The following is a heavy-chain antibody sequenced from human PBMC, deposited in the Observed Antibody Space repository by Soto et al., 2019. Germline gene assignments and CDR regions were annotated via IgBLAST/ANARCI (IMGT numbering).Heavy chain of an antibody. V-gene: IGHV1-69*12. CDR2: IVTLFGTA. D-gene: IGHD3-3*01. CDR1: RGTFGNTA. Sequence: QVQLVQSGAEVKEPGSSVNVSCKTSRGTFGNTAVTWVRPVPGQGLEWIGGIVTLFGTANYAQKFRGRVMITADESTSTAYMDLSSLRSDDTAIYYCARDGDPGYSFWSGPLGGGRFDPWGQGTLVTVSS. J-gene: IGHJ5*02. CDR3: ARDGDPGYSFWSGPLGGGRFDP.